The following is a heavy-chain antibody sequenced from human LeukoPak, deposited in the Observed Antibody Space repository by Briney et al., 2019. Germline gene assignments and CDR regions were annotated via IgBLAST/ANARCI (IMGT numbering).Heavy chain of an antibody. D-gene: IGHD1-26*01. CDR1: GFTVSSSY. CDR3: ARDLRGGSYTWFDP. CDR2: IYSGGNT. V-gene: IGHV3-66*01. Sequence: GGSLRLSCAASGFTVSSSYMSWVRQAPGKELEWVSIIYSGGNTYYADSVKGRFTISRDNSKNTLYLQMNSLRAEDTAVYYCARDLRGGSYTWFDPWGQGTLVTVSS. J-gene: IGHJ5*02.